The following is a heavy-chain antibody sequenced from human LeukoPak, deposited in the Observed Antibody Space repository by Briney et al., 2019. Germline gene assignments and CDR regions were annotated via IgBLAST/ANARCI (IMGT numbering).Heavy chain of an antibody. CDR1: GYTFTSYG. CDR2: ISAYNGNT. J-gene: IGHJ6*02. CDR3: ARDPYYYDSSLGFYYYGMDV. V-gene: IGHV1-18*01. D-gene: IGHD3-22*01. Sequence: ASVKVSCKASGYTFTSYGISWVRQAPGQGLEWMGWISAYNGNTNYAQKLQGRVTMTTDTSTSTAYMELSSLRSEDTAVYYCARDPYYYDSSLGFYYYGMDVWGQGTTVTVSS.